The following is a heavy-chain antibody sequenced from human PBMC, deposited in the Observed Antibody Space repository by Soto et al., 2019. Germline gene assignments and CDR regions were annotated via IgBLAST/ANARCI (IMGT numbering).Heavy chain of an antibody. Sequence: ASVKVSCKASGYAFSNNDISWVRQATGQGLEWMGWMNPNSGNGGYAQKFQGRVTMTRDTSTSTAYMELSSLASDDTAIYYCARMATSGTLNWFDPWGQGSLVTVSS. CDR1: GYAFSNND. J-gene: IGHJ5*02. V-gene: IGHV1-8*01. CDR2: MNPNSGNG. CDR3: ARMATSGTLNWFDP.